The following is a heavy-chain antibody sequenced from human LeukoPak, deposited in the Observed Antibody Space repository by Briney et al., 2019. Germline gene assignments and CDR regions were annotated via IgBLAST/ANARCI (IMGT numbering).Heavy chain of an antibody. Sequence: SETLSLTCTVSGGSISSSSYYWGWIRQPPGKGLEWIGSIYYSGSTYYNPSLKSRVTISVDTSKNQFSLKLSSVTAADTAVYYCARSQVHRPDYWGQGTLVTVSS. CDR3: ARSQVHRPDY. V-gene: IGHV4-39*01. CDR2: IYYSGST. D-gene: IGHD1-1*01. CDR1: GGSISSSSYY. J-gene: IGHJ4*02.